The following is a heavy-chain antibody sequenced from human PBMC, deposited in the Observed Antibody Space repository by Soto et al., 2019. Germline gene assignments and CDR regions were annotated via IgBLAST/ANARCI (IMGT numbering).Heavy chain of an antibody. CDR3: AKTLTGYSYGPSGSYYYGMDV. D-gene: IGHD5-18*01. V-gene: IGHV1-18*01. J-gene: IGHJ6*02. CDR1: GYTFSRYG. CDR2: ISGYNGDT. Sequence: ASVKVSCKTSGYTFSRYGISWVRQAPGQGLEWMGWISGYNGDTNYAQKVQGRVTMTIDTSTYTAYMELNSLRAEDTAVYYCAKTLTGYSYGPSGSYYYGMDVWGQGTTVTVSS.